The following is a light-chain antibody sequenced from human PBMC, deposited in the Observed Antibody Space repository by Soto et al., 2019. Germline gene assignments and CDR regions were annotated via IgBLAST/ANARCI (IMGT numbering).Light chain of an antibody. Sequence: QSALTQPASVSGSPGQSITISCTGTSSDVGGYNYVSWYQQHPGKAPKLMIYDVSNRPSGVSNRFSGSKSGNTASLTISGLQAEDEADYYCSSYTSSSPRVFGGRTKRTVL. CDR1: SSDVGGYNY. CDR3: SSYTSSSPRV. CDR2: DVS. J-gene: IGLJ2*01. V-gene: IGLV2-14*01.